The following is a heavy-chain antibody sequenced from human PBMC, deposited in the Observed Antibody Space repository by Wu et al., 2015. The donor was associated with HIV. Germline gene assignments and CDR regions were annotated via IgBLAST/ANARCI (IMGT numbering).Heavy chain of an antibody. J-gene: IGHJ4*02. CDR3: TISTFAGSSDTWYSFDK. V-gene: IGHV1-46*01. CDR1: GYTFTRYY. CDR2: FNPSGGST. D-gene: IGHD6-13*01. Sequence: QVQLVQSGAEVKKPGASVKVSCKASGYTFTRYYMHWVRQAPGQGLEWMGIFNPSGGSTTYAQKFQGRVTMTRDTSTNTVYMELSSLRSEDTAVYFCTISTFAGSSDTWYSFDKWGQGTLVTVSS.